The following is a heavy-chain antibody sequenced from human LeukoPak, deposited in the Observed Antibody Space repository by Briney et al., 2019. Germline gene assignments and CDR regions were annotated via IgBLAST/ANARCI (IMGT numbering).Heavy chain of an antibody. Sequence: SVKLSCKAAGATFTSYAISWVRQAPGQPLEWMGRIIPIFGIANYAQKFQGRVTITADKSTSTAYMELSSLRSEETAVYYCGRGGYCMGGSCPRAYGGQATLVTVPS. CDR2: IIPIFGIA. CDR1: GATFTSYA. D-gene: IGHD2-15*01. CDR3: GRGGYCMGGSCPRAY. J-gene: IGHJ4*02. V-gene: IGHV1-69*04.